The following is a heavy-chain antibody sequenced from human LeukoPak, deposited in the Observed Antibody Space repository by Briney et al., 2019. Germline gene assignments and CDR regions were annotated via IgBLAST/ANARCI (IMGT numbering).Heavy chain of an antibody. Sequence: GGSLRLSCAASGFTFSTFAMIWVRQPPGKGLEWVSSIFPSGGEIHYADSVKGRFTISRDNSKNTLYLQMNSLRAEDTALYFCAKEGYLRKSFGSLLPVAVRPRYFDLWGRGTLVTVSS. D-gene: IGHD6-19*01. CDR1: GFTFSTFA. V-gene: IGHV3-23*01. J-gene: IGHJ2*01. CDR2: IFPSGGEI. CDR3: AKEGYLRKSFGSLLPVAVRPRYFDL.